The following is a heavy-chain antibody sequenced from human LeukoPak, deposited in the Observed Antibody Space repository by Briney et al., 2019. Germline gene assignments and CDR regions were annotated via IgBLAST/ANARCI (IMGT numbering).Heavy chain of an antibody. CDR3: ARDRGAAAGTFDY. V-gene: IGHV1-58*02. J-gene: IGHJ4*02. CDR2: IVVGSGNT. Sequence: SVKVSCKASGFTFTSSAMQWVRQARGQRLEWIGWIVVGSGNTNYAQKFQGRVTMTRDTSISTAYMELSRLRSDDTAVYYCARDRGAAAGTFDYWGQGTLVTVSS. CDR1: GFTFTSSA. D-gene: IGHD6-13*01.